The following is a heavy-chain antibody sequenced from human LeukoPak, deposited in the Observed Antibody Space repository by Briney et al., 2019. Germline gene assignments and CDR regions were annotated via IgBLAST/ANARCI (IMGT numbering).Heavy chain of an antibody. J-gene: IGHJ3*01. CDR3: ARDPARNAFDV. D-gene: IGHD1-1*01. V-gene: IGHV1-2*02. CDR2: INPDKGDT. Sequence: GASVKVSCKASGYTFANYYIHWVRQARGQGLEWVGRINPDKGDTTYARRFQGRVTMTRDTSTNTAYMELRRLTSDDAAVYYCARDPARNAFDVWGQGTLVTVS. CDR1: GYTFANYY.